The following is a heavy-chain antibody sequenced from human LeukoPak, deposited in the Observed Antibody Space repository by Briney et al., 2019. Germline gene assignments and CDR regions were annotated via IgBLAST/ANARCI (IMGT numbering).Heavy chain of an antibody. J-gene: IGHJ2*01. V-gene: IGHV4-59*08. CDR1: GGSISSYY. Sequence: SETLSLTCTVSGGSISSYYWNWIRQPPGKGLEWIAYISYSESTNFNPSLKSRVSISADTSKSQFSLRLSSVTAADTAVYYCARRGDYGDWYFDLWGRGTLVTVSS. CDR2: ISYSEST. CDR3: ARRGDYGDWYFDL. D-gene: IGHD4-17*01.